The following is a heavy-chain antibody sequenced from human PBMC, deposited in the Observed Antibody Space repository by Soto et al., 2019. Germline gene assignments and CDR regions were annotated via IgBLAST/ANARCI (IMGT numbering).Heavy chain of an antibody. CDR2: INSDGSST. CDR1: GFTFSSYW. D-gene: IGHD3-10*01. Sequence: EVQLLESGGGLVQPGGSLRLSCAASGFTFSSYWMHWVRQAPGKGLVWVSRINSDGSSTSYADSVKGRFTISRDNAKNTMYLQMNSLRAEDTAVYYCARDLSSWETFGMSGVNWFDPWGQGTLVTVSS. V-gene: IGHV3-74*01. J-gene: IGHJ5*02. CDR3: ARDLSSWETFGMSGVNWFDP.